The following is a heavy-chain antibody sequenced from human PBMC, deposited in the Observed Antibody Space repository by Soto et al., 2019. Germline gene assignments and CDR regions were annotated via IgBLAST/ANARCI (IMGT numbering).Heavy chain of an antibody. CDR2: ISYDGSIK. CDR1: GFTFSSSG. V-gene: IGHV3-30*03. J-gene: IGHJ6*02. CDR3: ARDQRTYYGMDV. Sequence: QVQLVESGGGVVQPGGSLRLSCAASGFTFSSSGMHWVRQAPGKGLEWVAVISYDGSIKYYADSVRGRFTISRDNSKNTLYLQMNSLRAEDTAMFYCARDQRTYYGMDVWGQGTTVTVSS.